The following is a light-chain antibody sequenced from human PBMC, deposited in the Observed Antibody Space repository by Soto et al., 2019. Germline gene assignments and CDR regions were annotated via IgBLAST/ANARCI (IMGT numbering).Light chain of an antibody. CDR2: AAS. CDR3: QQSHSTPYT. J-gene: IGKJ2*01. V-gene: IGKV1-39*01. Sequence: DIQMPQSPSSLSASFGDRVTLTCRASQSIDTYLNWYQQKPGTAPKLLMYAASTLHSGVPSRVSGSGSGTDFTLTISSHQREDFATYFCQQSHSTPYTFGQRTKLEI. CDR1: QSIDTY.